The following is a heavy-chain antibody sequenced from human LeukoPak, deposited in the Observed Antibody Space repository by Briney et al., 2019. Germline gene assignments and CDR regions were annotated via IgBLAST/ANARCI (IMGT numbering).Heavy chain of an antibody. V-gene: IGHV3-23*01. CDR3: AKTLSSGWSGKYYFDY. D-gene: IGHD6-19*01. J-gene: IGHJ4*02. Sequence: GGSLRLSCAASGFTFSSYSMNWVHQAPGKGLEWVSGISGNGDNTYYADSVKGRFTIYRDNSKSRLSLQMNSLRAEDTAVYYCAKTLSSGWSGKYYFDYWGQGTLVSVSS. CDR2: ISGNGDNT. CDR1: GFTFSSYS.